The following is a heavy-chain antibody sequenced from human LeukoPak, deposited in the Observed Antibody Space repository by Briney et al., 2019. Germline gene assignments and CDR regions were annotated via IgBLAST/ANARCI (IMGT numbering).Heavy chain of an antibody. CDR3: ARDPYSGYYGDYYYYYMDV. J-gene: IGHJ6*03. CDR2: ISYDGSNK. Sequence: GRSLRLSCAASGFTFSSYAMHWVRQAPGKGLEWVAVISYDGSNKYYADSVKGRFTTSRDNSKNSLYLQINSLRAEDTAVYYCARDPYSGYYGDYYYYYMDVWGKGTTVTISS. V-gene: IGHV3-30*04. D-gene: IGHD5-12*01. CDR1: GFTFSSYA.